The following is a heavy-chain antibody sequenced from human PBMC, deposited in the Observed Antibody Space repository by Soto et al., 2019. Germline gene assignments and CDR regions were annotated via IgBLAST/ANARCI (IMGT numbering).Heavy chain of an antibody. CDR3: ARHKKPREFPPYYFDY. CDR2: IIPIFGTA. Sequence: SVKVSCKASGGTFSSYAISWVRQAPGQGLEWMGGIIPIFGTANYAQKFQGRVTITADESTSTAYMELSSLRSEDTAVYYCARHKKPREFPPYYFDYWGQGTLVTVFS. D-gene: IGHD3-10*01. V-gene: IGHV1-69*13. CDR1: GGTFSSYA. J-gene: IGHJ4*02.